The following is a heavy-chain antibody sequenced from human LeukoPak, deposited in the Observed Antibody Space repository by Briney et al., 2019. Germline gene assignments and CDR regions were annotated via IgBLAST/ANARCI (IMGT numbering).Heavy chain of an antibody. CDR1: GGSISSSNW. CDR2: IYHSGST. D-gene: IGHD2-2*01. CDR3: ARDYCSSTSCYAGIGY. V-gene: IGHV4-4*02. J-gene: IGHJ4*02. Sequence: SETLSLTCAVSGGSISSSNWWSWVRQPPGKGLEWIGEIYHSGSTNYSPSLKSRVTISVDKSKNQFSLKLRSVTAADTAVYYCARDYCSSTSCYAGIGYWGQGTLVTVSS.